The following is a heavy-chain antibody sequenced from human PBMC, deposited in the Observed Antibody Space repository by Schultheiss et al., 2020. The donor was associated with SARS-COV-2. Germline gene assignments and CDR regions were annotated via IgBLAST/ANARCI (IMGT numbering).Heavy chain of an antibody. J-gene: IGHJ6*02. V-gene: IGHV3-53*01. CDR1: GFTVSSNY. Sequence: GGSLRLSCAASGFTVSSNYMSWVRQAPGKGLEWVSVIYSGGSTYYADSVKGRFTISRDNSKNTLYLQMNSLRAEDTAVYYCARGHSYYYDSIGAAGIVGASYYYYGMDVWGQGTTVTVSS. CDR3: ARGHSYYYDSIGAAGIVGASYYYYGMDV. D-gene: IGHD3-22*01. CDR2: IYSGGST.